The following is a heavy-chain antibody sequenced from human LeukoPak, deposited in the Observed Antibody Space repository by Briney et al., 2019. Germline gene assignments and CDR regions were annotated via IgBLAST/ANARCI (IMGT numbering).Heavy chain of an antibody. CDR2: IYTSGST. CDR1: GGSISSGSYY. Sequence: SQTLSLTCTVSGGSISSGSYYWSWIRQPAGKGLEWIGRIYTSGSTNYNPSLKSRVTISVDTSKNQFSLKLSSVTAADTAVYYCARGGRGSSSRDYYMDVWGKGTTVTVSS. V-gene: IGHV4-61*02. D-gene: IGHD6-6*01. CDR3: ARGGRGSSSRDYYMDV. J-gene: IGHJ6*03.